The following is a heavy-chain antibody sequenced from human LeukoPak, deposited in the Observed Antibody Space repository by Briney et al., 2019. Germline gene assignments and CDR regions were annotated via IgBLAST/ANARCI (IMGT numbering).Heavy chain of an antibody. CDR1: GGSISRTSYY. CDR2: IYYSGST. J-gene: IGHJ4*02. D-gene: IGHD2-2*01. Sequence: PSETLSLTCTASGGSISRTSYYWGWIRQPPGKGLEWIGSIYYSGSTYYNPSLKSRVTISVDTSKNQFSLKLSSVTAADTAVYYCARNVGYCSSTGCYNFDYWGQGTLVTVSS. V-gene: IGHV4-39*01. CDR3: ARNVGYCSSTGCYNFDY.